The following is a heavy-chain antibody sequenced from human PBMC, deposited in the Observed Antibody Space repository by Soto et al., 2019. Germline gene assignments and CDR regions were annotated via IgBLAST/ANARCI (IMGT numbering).Heavy chain of an antibody. CDR2: ISAYSGNT. Sequence: GASVKVSCKASGYTFTSYGISWVRQAPGQGLEWMGWISAYSGNTNYAQKLQGRVTMTTDTSTSTAYMELRGLRSDDTAVYYCAREGMWYSSGWYLDYWGQGTLVTVSS. J-gene: IGHJ4*02. V-gene: IGHV1-18*01. CDR1: GYTFTSYG. CDR3: AREGMWYSSGWYLDY. D-gene: IGHD6-19*01.